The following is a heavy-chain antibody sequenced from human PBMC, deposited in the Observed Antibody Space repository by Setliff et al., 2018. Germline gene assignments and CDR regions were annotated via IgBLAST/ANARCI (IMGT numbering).Heavy chain of an antibody. CDR1: TSTFSDDY. V-gene: IGHV3-11*04. Sequence: PGGSLRLSCVASTSTFSDDYMSWIRQAPGKGLEWIAFIGSSGSPTYYAESVKGRFALSRDNTNKSVNLEMNSLRVEDTAIYFCVKGDSTPPHWYFDLWGRGTPVTVSS. J-gene: IGHJ2*01. CDR3: VKGDSTPPHWYFDL. CDR2: IGSSGSPT.